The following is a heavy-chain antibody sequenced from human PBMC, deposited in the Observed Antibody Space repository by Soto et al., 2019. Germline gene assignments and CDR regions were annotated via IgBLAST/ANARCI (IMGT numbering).Heavy chain of an antibody. V-gene: IGHV4-30-2*01. CDR2: IYHSGST. CDR1: GGSISSGGYS. CDR3: ARTLDYGGNSVDFFDY. J-gene: IGHJ4*02. D-gene: IGHD4-17*01. Sequence: QLQLQESGSGLVKPSQTLSLTCAVSGGSISSGGYSWSWIRQPPGKGLEWIGYIYHSGSTYYNPSLKSRVTISVDRSKNQFSLKLSSVTAADTAVYYCARTLDYGGNSVDFFDYWGQGTLVTVSS.